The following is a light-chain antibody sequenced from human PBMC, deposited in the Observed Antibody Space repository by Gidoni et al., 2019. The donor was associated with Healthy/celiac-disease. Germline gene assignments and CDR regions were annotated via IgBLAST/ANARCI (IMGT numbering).Light chain of an antibody. CDR2: GAS. Sequence: EIVMTQSPATLSVSPGERATLPCRASQSVSSNLAWYQQNPGQAPRLLSYGASTRATGIPARFSGSGSGTELTLTISSLQSEDFAVYYCQQYNNWPPMYTFGQGTKLEIK. CDR1: QSVSSN. V-gene: IGKV3-15*01. CDR3: QQYNNWPPMYT. J-gene: IGKJ2*01.